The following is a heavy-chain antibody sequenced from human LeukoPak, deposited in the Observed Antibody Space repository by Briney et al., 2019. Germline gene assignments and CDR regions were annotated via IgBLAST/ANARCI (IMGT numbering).Heavy chain of an antibody. J-gene: IGHJ3*02. Sequence: ASVKVSCKASGYTFTSYGISWVRQAPGQGLEWMGWISAYNGNTNYAQKLQGRVTMTTDTSTSTAYMELSRLRSDDTAVYYCARKRGYSGYGPVGEHDAFDIWGQGTMVTVSS. CDR3: ARKRGYSGYGPVGEHDAFDI. D-gene: IGHD5-12*01. CDR1: GYTFTSYG. CDR2: ISAYNGNT. V-gene: IGHV1-18*01.